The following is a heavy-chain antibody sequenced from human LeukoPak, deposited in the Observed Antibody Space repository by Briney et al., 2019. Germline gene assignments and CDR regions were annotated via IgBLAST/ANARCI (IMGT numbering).Heavy chain of an antibody. CDR2: INHSGST. Sequence: SETLSLTCAVYGGSFSGYYWSWIRQPPGKGLEWIGEINHSGSTNYNPSLKSRVTISVDTSENQFSLKLSSVTAADTAVYYCARGREQLWLSPLRPPWFDPWGQGTLVTVSS. D-gene: IGHD5-18*01. J-gene: IGHJ5*02. CDR3: ARGREQLWLSPLRPPWFDP. CDR1: GGSFSGYY. V-gene: IGHV4-34*01.